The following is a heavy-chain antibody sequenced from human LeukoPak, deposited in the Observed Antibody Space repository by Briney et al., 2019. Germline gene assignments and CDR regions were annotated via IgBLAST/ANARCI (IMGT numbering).Heavy chain of an antibody. D-gene: IGHD3-22*01. J-gene: IGHJ5*02. CDR1: GGSIRNSSFY. V-gene: IGHV4-39*07. CDR2: IYNSGTT. Sequence: SETLSLTCAVSGGSIRNSSFYWGWIRQPPGKGLEWIASIYNSGTTYYNPSLKSRVTISVDTSKNQFSLKLSSVTAADTAVYYCAGLYYYDSSGYSWFDPWGQGTLVTVSS. CDR3: AGLYYYDSSGYSWFDP.